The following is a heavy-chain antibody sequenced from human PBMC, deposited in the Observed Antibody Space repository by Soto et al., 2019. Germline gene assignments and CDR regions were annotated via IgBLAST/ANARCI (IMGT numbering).Heavy chain of an antibody. CDR1: GGAISSYY. J-gene: IGHJ4*02. CDR2: VHYSGST. V-gene: IGHV4-59*01. D-gene: IGHD3-22*01. CDR3: ARSIDSSGYYFSNC. Sequence: SETLSLTCTVSGGAISSYYWSWIRQSPGKGLEWIGYVHYSGSTNYNPSLKSRVTMSVDTSRNQRSLKLSSVTAADTAVYYCARSIDSSGYYFSNCWGQGTLVPVSS.